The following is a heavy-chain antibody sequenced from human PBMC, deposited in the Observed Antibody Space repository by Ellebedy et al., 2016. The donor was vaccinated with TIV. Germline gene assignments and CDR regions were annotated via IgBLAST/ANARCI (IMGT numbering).Heavy chain of an antibody. CDR2: LNPHSGDP. J-gene: IGHJ4*02. CDR3: ARYRGVDGVDY. V-gene: IGHV1-2*02. CDR1: AYTFSSYS. Sequence: AASVKVSCKASAYTFSSYSFHSLLLPPGQGLYWIRCLNPHSGDPYYAQTFQGRVTMTSDTSITTAYMEVSGLRPDDTAVYYCARYRGVDGVDYWGQGTLVIVSS. D-gene: IGHD3-10*01.